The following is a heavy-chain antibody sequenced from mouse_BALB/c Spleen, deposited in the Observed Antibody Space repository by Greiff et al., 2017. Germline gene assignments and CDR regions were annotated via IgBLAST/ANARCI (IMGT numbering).Heavy chain of an antibody. CDR2: IDPANGNT. Sequence: EVQLQESGAELVKPGASVKLSCTASGFNIKDTYMHWVKQRPEQGLEWIGRIDPANGNTKYDPKFQGKATITADTSSNTAYLQLSSLTSEDTAVYYCARRERRYFDVWGAGTTVTVSS. V-gene: IGHV14-3*02. CDR3: ARRERRYFDV. CDR1: GFNIKDTY. J-gene: IGHJ1*01. D-gene: IGHD2-12*01.